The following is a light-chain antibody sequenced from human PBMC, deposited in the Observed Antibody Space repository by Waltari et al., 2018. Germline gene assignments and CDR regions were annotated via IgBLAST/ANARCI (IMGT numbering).Light chain of an antibody. CDR1: TSDVGRYEL. CDR3: CSYAGRGTYV. Sequence: QSALTQPASVSGTPGPSITIPCRGTTSDVGRYELVSWYQHHPGEAPKPLICEVFKRPPDTSSRFSGAKSGSTASLTISGLQPEDEADYYCCSYAGRGTYVFGSGTKVTVL. CDR2: EVF. V-gene: IGLV2-23*02. J-gene: IGLJ1*01.